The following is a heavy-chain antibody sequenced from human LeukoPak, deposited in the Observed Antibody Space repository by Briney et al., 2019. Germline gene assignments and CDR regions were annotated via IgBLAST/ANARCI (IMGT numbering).Heavy chain of an antibody. D-gene: IGHD4-11*01. CDR2: INPNSGGT. J-gene: IGHJ4*02. Sequence: ASVKVSCKASGYTFTSYGISWVRQAPGQGLEWLGWINPNSGGTNYAPKFQDRFTMTVDKSISTIYLELSRLTSDDTAIFYCAKSPDYSSPLLGFDYWGQGTLVTVSS. CDR3: AKSPDYSSPLLGFDY. CDR1: GYTFTSYG. V-gene: IGHV1-2*02.